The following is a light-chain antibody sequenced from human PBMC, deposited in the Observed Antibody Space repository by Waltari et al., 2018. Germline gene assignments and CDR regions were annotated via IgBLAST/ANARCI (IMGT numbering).Light chain of an antibody. CDR1: QSVSGA. CDR3: QMYVKLPVT. CDR2: GAS. Sequence: EIVLTQSPATVSLSTGERATLSCRASQSVSGALAWYQHKPGQAPRLVIYGASSRASGIPERFSGSGFGTDFSLTISRLEPEDFAVYYCQMYVKLPVTFGQGTKVEIK. J-gene: IGKJ1*01. V-gene: IGKV3-20*01.